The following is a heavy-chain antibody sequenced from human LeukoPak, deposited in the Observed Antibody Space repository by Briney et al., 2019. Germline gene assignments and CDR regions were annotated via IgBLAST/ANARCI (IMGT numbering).Heavy chain of an antibody. Sequence: PPETLSLTCAVYGGSFSGYYWSWIRQPPGKGLEWIGEINHSGSTNYNPSLKSRVTISVDTSKNQFSLKLSSVTAADTAVYYCARTTVTALDYWGQGTLVTVSS. J-gene: IGHJ4*02. D-gene: IGHD4-17*01. CDR3: ARTTVTALDY. CDR1: GGSFSGYY. V-gene: IGHV4-34*01. CDR2: INHSGST.